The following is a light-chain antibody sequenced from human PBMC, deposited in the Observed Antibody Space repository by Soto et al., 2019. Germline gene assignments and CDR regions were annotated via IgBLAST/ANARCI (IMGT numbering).Light chain of an antibody. J-gene: IGLJ1*01. CDR1: GSAVGGYNY. CDR3: MSYAGMYTYV. Sequence: QSALTQPPSASGSPGQSVTISCTGTGSAVGGYNYLSWYQHRPGKAPQLIIYEVTKRPSGVPNRFFGSKSGNTASLTVSGLQAEDEADYFCMSYAGMYTYVFGTGTKLTVL. CDR2: EVT. V-gene: IGLV2-8*01.